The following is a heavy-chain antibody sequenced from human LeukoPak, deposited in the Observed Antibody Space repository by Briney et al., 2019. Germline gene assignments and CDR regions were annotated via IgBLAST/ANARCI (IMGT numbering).Heavy chain of an antibody. CDR1: GGTFSSYA. J-gene: IGHJ4*02. Sequence: SVKVSCKASGGTFSSYAISWVRQAPGQGLEWMGGIIPIFGTANYAQKFQGRVTITADESTSTAYMELSSLRSEDTAVYYCARGTPSGTLWVPFDYWGQGTLVTVSS. V-gene: IGHV1-69*01. CDR3: ARGTPSGTLWVPFDY. D-gene: IGHD3-10*01. CDR2: IIPIFGTA.